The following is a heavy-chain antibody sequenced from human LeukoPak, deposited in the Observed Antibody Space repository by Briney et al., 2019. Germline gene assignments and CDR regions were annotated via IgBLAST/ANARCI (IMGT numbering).Heavy chain of an antibody. CDR3: GRVTDWFEIIQYYFVL. D-gene: IGHD3/OR15-3a*01. V-gene: IGHV3-30*01. J-gene: IGHJ4*02. CDR1: VFSYSYYA. CDR2: ISYDGSNK. Sequence: PGGSLRLSCAASVFSYSYYAMHWVRQAPGKGLEWVALISYDGSNKDYADSVKGRFTISRDNSKNTLFLHMNSLRAEDTAVYYCGRVTDWFEIIQYYFVLWGQGTLVTVSS.